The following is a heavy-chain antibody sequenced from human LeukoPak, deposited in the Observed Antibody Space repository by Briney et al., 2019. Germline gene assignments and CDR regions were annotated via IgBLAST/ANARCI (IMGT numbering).Heavy chain of an antibody. D-gene: IGHD4-17*01. CDR2: IKSKTDGGTT. CDR1: GFTFSNAW. V-gene: IGHV3-15*01. Sequence: PGGSLRLSCAASGFTFSNAWMSWVRQAPGKGLEWVGRIKSKTDGGTTDYAAPVKGRFTISRDDSKNTLYLQMNSLKTEDTAVYYCTVSFGDYEGGVFDYWGQGTLVTVSS. J-gene: IGHJ4*02. CDR3: TVSFGDYEGGVFDY.